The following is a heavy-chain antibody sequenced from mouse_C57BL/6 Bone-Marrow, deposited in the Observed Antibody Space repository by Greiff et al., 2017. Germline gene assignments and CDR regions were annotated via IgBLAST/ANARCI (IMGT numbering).Heavy chain of an antibody. Sequence: QVQLQQPGAELVRPGSSVQLSCKASGYTFTSYWMHWVKQRPIQGLEWIGNIDPSDSETHYNQKFKDKATLTVDKASSTAYMQLSSLTSEDSAVYYCARCIGSGYWYFEVWGTGTTGTVSS. CDR3: ARCIGSGYWYFEV. D-gene: IGHD1-1*01. J-gene: IGHJ1*03. CDR2: IDPSDSET. V-gene: IGHV1-52*01. CDR1: GYTFTSYW.